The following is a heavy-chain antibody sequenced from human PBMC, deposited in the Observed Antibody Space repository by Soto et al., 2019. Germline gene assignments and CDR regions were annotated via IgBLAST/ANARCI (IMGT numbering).Heavy chain of an antibody. CDR1: GGSLVSSSYY. D-gene: IGHD3-3*01. CDR3: APTVLYDFWSGYPN. CDR2: IYYTGNT. J-gene: IGHJ4*02. Sequence: QLQLQESGPGLVKPSETLSLTCTVSGGSLVSSSYYWGWIRQPPGKGLEWIGSIYYTGNTYYSPSPKSRVTISVDTSKNQFSLNLGSVTAADTAVYYCAPTVLYDFWSGYPNWGQGTLVTVSS. V-gene: IGHV4-39*01.